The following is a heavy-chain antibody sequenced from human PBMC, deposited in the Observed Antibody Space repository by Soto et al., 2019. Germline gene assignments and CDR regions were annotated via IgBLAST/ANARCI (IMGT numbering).Heavy chain of an antibody. CDR1: GGSISSGGYY. Sequence: PSETLSLTCTFSGGSISSGGYYWSWIRQHPGKGLEWIGYIYYSGSTYYNPSLKSRVTISVDTSKNHFSLKMDSVTAADTAVYYCTRLGGFYQALDSWGQGVLVTVSS. J-gene: IGHJ4*02. V-gene: IGHV4-31*03. D-gene: IGHD3-22*01. CDR3: TRLGGFYQALDS. CDR2: IYYSGST.